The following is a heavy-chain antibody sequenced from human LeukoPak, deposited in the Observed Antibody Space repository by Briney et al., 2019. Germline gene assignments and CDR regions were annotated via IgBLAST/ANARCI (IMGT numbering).Heavy chain of an antibody. V-gene: IGHV4-39*07. D-gene: IGHD2-2*01. CDR3: ARDQIVVVPAAMGGYYYYYGMDV. J-gene: IGHJ6*02. Sequence: SETLSLTCTVSGGSISSSSYYWGWIRQPPGKGLEWIGSIYYSGSTYYNPSLKSRVTISVDTSKNQFSLKLSSVTAADTAVYYCARDQIVVVPAAMGGYYYYYGMDVWGQGTTVTVSS. CDR2: IYYSGST. CDR1: GGSISSSSYY.